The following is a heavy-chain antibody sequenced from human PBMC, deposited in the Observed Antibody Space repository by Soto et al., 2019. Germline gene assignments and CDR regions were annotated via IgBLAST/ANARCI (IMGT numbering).Heavy chain of an antibody. Sequence: QVQLVESGGGVVQPGRSLRLSCAASGFTFSSYGMHWVRQAPGKGLEWVAVIWYDGSNKYYADSVKGRFTISRDNSKNTLYLQMNSLRAEDTAVYYCARVASGTMVRGAFDYWGQGTLVTXSS. J-gene: IGHJ4*02. CDR2: IWYDGSNK. V-gene: IGHV3-33*01. D-gene: IGHD3-10*01. CDR1: GFTFSSYG. CDR3: ARVASGTMVRGAFDY.